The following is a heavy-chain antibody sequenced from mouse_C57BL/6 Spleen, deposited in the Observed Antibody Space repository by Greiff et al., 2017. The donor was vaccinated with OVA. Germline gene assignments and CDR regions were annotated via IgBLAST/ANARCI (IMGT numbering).Heavy chain of an antibody. Sequence: VQLEQPGAELVKPGASVKLSCKASGYLLPIYSMHWVKQRPGRGLEWIGRIDPNSGGTKYNEKFKSKATLTVDKPSSTAYMQLSSLTSEDSAVYYCARSGLTRTYFDYWGQGTTLTVSS. J-gene: IGHJ2*01. D-gene: IGHD3-1*01. CDR1: GYLLPIYS. CDR2: IDPNSGGT. V-gene: IGHV1-72*01. CDR3: ARSGLTRTYFDY.